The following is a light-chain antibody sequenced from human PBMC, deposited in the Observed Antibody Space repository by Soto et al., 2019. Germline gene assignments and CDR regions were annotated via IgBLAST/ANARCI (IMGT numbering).Light chain of an antibody. V-gene: IGKV1-27*01. CDR2: AAS. CDR3: RKYNSAPLT. CDR1: QGISNY. J-gene: IGKJ4*01. Sequence: IQMTQSPSSLSASVGDRVTITCRASQGISNYLAWYQQKPGKVPKILIYAASTLRSGVPSRFSGGGSGTDFTLTISSLQPGDAATYYCRKYNSAPLTFGGGTKVDIK.